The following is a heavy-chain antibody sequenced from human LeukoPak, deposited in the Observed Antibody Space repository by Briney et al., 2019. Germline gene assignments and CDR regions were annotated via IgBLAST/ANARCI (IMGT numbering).Heavy chain of an antibody. J-gene: IGHJ5*02. CDR3: ARSADLILPVGWFDP. CDR2: INPNSGGT. V-gene: IGHV1-2*02. Sequence: SSVKVSCKASGYTFTGYYMHWVRQAPGQGLEWMGWINPNSGGTNYAQKFQGRVTMTRDTSISTAYMELSRLRSDDTAVYYCARSADLILPVGWFDPWGQGTLVTVSS. D-gene: IGHD6-25*01. CDR1: GYTFTGYY.